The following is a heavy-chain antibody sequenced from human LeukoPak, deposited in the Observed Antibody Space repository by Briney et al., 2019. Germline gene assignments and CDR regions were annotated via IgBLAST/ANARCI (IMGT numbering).Heavy chain of an antibody. CDR1: GYTFTGYY. V-gene: IGHV1-2*02. Sequence: GASVKVSCEASGYTFTGYYIHWVRQAPGQGLEWMGWVNPKSGRTNYAQQFQGRVTMTSDTSMNTVYMEMSGLRSDDTAVFYCARVSAALGTRYMDVWGNGTTVIVSS. D-gene: IGHD6-25*01. CDR2: VNPKSGRT. CDR3: ARVSAALGTRYMDV. J-gene: IGHJ6*03.